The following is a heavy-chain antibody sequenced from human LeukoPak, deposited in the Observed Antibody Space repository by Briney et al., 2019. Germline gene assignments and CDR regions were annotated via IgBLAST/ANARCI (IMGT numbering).Heavy chain of an antibody. Sequence: GGSLRLSCAASGFTFSSYGMHWVRQAPGKGLEWVAFIRNDGNNIRYADSVKGRFTISRDNSKNTLYLQMNSLKSEDTAVYYCAKFGSSGLQGYWGQGTLVTVSS. CDR3: AKFGSSGLQGY. V-gene: IGHV3-30*02. CDR1: GFTFSSYG. CDR2: IRNDGNNI. J-gene: IGHJ4*02. D-gene: IGHD6-6*01.